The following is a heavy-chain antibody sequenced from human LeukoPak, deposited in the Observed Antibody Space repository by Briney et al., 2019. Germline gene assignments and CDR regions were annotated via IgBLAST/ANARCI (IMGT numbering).Heavy chain of an antibody. CDR3: ATETNGRHYDY. D-gene: IGHD1-14*01. CDR2: IGPTGSDR. Sequence: KTGGSLRLSCTASGLTFSTSGFNWVRQAPGKGLEWVASIGPTGSDRYHADSIKGRFTISRDNANNFLYLQMNSLRADDTAVYYCATETNGRHYDYWGQGTLLTVSS. CDR1: GLTFSTSG. V-gene: IGHV3-21*06. J-gene: IGHJ4*02.